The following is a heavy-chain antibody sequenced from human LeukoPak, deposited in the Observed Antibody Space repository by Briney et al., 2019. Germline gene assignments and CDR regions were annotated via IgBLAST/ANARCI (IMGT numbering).Heavy chain of an antibody. J-gene: IGHJ4*02. D-gene: IGHD6-6*01. CDR2: IYPGDSDT. Sequence: GESLKISCKGSGYSSTSYWIGWVRQMPGKGLEWMGIIYPGDSDTRHSPSFQGQVTISADKSISTAYLQWSSLKASDTAIYYCARHPGIAARQVDYWGQGTLVTVSS. CDR3: ARHPGIAARQVDY. CDR1: GYSSTSYW. V-gene: IGHV5-51*01.